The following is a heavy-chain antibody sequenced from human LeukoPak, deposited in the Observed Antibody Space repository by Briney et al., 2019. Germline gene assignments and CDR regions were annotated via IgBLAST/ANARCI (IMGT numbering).Heavy chain of an antibody. CDR2: IWYDGSIK. CDR1: GFTFRSYG. CDR3: ARGGYCSNTACYGGGWFDP. V-gene: IGHV3-33*08. J-gene: IGHJ5*02. Sequence: GGSLRLSCAASGFTFRSYGMHWVRQAPGKGLEWVAVIWYDGSIKYYADSVRGRFTISRDNSKNMLHLQMNSLRAEDTAVYYCARGGYCSNTACYGGGWFDPWGQGTHVTVSS. D-gene: IGHD2-2*01.